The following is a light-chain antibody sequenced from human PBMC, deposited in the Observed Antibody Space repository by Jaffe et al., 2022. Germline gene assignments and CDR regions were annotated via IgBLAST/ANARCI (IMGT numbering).Light chain of an antibody. CDR3: NSYTSSGPAYV. J-gene: IGLJ1*01. CDR1: SSDVGGYNY. V-gene: IGLV2-14*01. Sequence: QSALTQPASVSGSPGQSITISCTGTSSDVGGYNYVSWYQQDPGKAPKLMIYDVSNRPSGVSNRFSGSKSGNTASLTISGLQAEDEADYYCNSYTSSGPAYVFGTGTKVTVL. CDR2: DVS.